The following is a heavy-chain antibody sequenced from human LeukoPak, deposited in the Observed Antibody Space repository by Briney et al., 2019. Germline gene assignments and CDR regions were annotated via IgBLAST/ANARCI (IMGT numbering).Heavy chain of an antibody. CDR2: ISYDGSNQ. D-gene: IGHD3-9*01. CDR3: ARELTGYWQQY. CDR1: GFTFSNFA. V-gene: IGHV3-30*04. J-gene: IGHJ4*02. Sequence: GRSRRLSCAASGFTFSNFAMHWVRQAPGKGLEWVAIISYDGSNQYYADSVKGRFTISRDSSQNTLYLQMNSLRAEDTAVYYCARELTGYWQQYWGQGTLVTVSS.